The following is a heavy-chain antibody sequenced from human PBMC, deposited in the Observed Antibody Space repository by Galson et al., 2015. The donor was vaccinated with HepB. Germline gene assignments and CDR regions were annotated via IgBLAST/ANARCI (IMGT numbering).Heavy chain of an antibody. V-gene: IGHV3-23*01. CDR3: ARGPYFDSSPFDY. Sequence: SLRLSCAASGFTFTNYAMSWVRQAPGKGQEWVSCITGSGVSTYYADSVKGRFTISRDNSKNTVYLQMNSLRVEDTAVHFCARGPYFDSSPFDYWGQGTRATVSS. CDR2: ITGSGVST. J-gene: IGHJ4*02. CDR1: GFTFTNYA. D-gene: IGHD3-22*01.